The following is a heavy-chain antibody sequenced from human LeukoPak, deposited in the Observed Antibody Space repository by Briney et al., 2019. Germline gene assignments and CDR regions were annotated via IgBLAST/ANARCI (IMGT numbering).Heavy chain of an antibody. J-gene: IGHJ2*01. CDR2: INSDGSST. Sequence: GGSLRLSCAASGFTFSSYWMHWVRQAPGKGLVWVSRINSDGSSTSYADSVKGRFTISRDNAKNTLYLQMNSLRAEDTAVYYCAREERDYGDYGATAYWYFDLWGRGTLVTVSS. CDR1: GFTFSSYW. D-gene: IGHD4-17*01. CDR3: AREERDYGDYGATAYWYFDL. V-gene: IGHV3-74*01.